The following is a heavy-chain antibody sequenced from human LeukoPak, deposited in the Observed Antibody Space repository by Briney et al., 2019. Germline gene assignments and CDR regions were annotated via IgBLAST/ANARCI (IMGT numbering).Heavy chain of an antibody. V-gene: IGHV1-69*04. CDR2: IIPIVNIA. CDR1: SGTFGSYG. Sequence: VASVKVSCTASSGTFGSYGINWVRQAPGQGPEWMGRIIPIVNIAKSAQKFQGRVTLTADKSTTTAYMQLSGLRFDDTAVYYCARGFGVGPTDYWGQGTPVTVSS. CDR3: ARGFGVGPTDY. J-gene: IGHJ4*02. D-gene: IGHD3-3*01.